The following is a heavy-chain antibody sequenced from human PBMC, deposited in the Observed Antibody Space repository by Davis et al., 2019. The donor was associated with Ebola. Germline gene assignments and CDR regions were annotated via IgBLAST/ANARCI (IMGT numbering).Heavy chain of an antibody. V-gene: IGHV4-4*02. CDR2: MNDRGST. D-gene: IGHD3-3*01. J-gene: IGHJ4*02. CDR3: ARRVRSSSDLDS. CDR1: GGSIDNGYW. Sequence: GSLRLSCGISGGSIDNGYWWGWVRQSPGTGLEWITEMNDRGSTNNNPSLKSRVTISVDKSKNQIFLTLTSVTVADTARYYCARRVRSSSDLDSWGQGILVTVS.